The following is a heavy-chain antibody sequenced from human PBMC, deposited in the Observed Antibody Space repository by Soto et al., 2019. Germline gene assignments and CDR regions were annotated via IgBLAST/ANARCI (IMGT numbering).Heavy chain of an antibody. CDR1: GYTFTSYG. CDR3: ARDDVGWFRELLLMDV. Sequence: QVQLVQSGAEVKKPGASVKVSCKASGYTFTSYGISWVRQATGQGLEGMGWISAYNGKTNYAQKLQGRVTMTTETSNSTAYMELRSLRSDDTAVYFCARDDVGWFRELLLMDVWGQGTTVTVSS. V-gene: IGHV1-18*01. D-gene: IGHD3-10*01. CDR2: ISAYNGKT. J-gene: IGHJ6*02.